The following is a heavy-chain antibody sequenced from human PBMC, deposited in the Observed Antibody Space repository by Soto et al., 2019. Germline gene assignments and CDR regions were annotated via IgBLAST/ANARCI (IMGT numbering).Heavy chain of an antibody. D-gene: IGHD7-27*01. CDR2: MKQDGSEK. CDR1: GFTFSTYW. V-gene: IGHV3-7*01. Sequence: EVQLVESGGGLVQPGGSLRLSCAASGFTFSTYWMSWVRQAPGKGLAWVAIMKQDGSEKYYVDSVKGRFTISGDNTKNSLYLQMNSLRAEDTAVYYCAKRQLESWGFHSWGQGILVTVSS. CDR3: AKRQLESWGFHS. J-gene: IGHJ4*02.